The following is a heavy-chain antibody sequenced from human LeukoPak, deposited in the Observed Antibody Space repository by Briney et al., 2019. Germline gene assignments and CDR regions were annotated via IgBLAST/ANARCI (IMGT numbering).Heavy chain of an antibody. CDR3: ARDLGYCSGGSCSDRWYYYYYMDV. V-gene: IGHV1-2*06. CDR2: INPNSGGT. J-gene: IGHJ6*03. D-gene: IGHD2-15*01. Sequence: ASVKVSCKASGYTFTGYYMQWVRQAPGQGLEWMGRINPNSGGTNYAQKFQGRVTMTRDTSISTAYMELSRLRSDDTAVYYCARDLGYCSGGSCSDRWYYYYYMDVWGKGTTVTVSS. CDR1: GYTFTGYY.